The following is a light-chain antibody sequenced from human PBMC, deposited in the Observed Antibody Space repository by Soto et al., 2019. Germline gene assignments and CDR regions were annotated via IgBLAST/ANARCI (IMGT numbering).Light chain of an antibody. Sequence: QSVLTQPASVSGSPGQSITISCTGTSSDVGGYNYVSWYQQHPGKAPKLMIYDVSNRPSGVSNRFSGSKSGNTASLTISGLQAEDEADYYCSSYTSSPRVFGGGTQLTVL. V-gene: IGLV2-14*01. CDR3: SSYTSSPRV. J-gene: IGLJ2*01. CDR1: SSDVGGYNY. CDR2: DVS.